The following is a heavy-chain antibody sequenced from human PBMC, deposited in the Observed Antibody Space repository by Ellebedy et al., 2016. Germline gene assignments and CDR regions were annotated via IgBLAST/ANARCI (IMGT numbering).Heavy chain of an antibody. J-gene: IGHJ4*02. CDR1: GYTFTSYY. D-gene: IGHD6-13*01. Sequence: ASVKVSXXASGYTFTSYYMHWVRQAPGQGLEWMGIINPSGGSTSYAQKFQGRVIMTRDTSTSTVYMELSSLRSEDTAVYYCARDQRSSSWYVYWGQGTLVTVSS. V-gene: IGHV1-46*01. CDR3: ARDQRSSSWYVY. CDR2: INPSGGST.